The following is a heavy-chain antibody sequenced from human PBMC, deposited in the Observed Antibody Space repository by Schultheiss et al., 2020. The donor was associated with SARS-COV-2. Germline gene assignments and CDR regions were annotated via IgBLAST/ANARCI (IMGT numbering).Heavy chain of an antibody. D-gene: IGHD1-26*01. V-gene: IGHV4-34*01. CDR3: ARGWSYYATEYFLH. Sequence: SQTLSLTCTVSGGSISSYYWSWIRQPPGKGLEWIGEINHSGSTNYNPSLKSRVTISVDESKNQFSLKLSSVTAADTAVYYCARGWSYYATEYFLHWGQGTLVTVSS. CDR2: INHSGST. J-gene: IGHJ1*01. CDR1: GGSISSYY.